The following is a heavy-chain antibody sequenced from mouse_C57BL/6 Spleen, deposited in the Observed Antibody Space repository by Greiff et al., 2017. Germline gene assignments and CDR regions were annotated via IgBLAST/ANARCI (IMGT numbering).Heavy chain of an antibody. CDR3: ARRYYYGYEGYFDV. CDR2: ISSGGSYT. Sequence: EVKLQESGGDLVKPGGSLKLSCAASGFTFSSYGMSWVRQTPDKRLEWVATISSGGSYTYYPDSVKGRFTISRDNAKNTLYLQMSSLKSEDTAMYYCARRYYYGYEGYFDVWGTGTTVTVSS. J-gene: IGHJ1*03. D-gene: IGHD1-1*01. CDR1: GFTFSSYG. V-gene: IGHV5-6*02.